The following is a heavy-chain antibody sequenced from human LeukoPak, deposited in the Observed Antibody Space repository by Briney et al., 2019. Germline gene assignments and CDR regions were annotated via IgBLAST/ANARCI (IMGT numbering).Heavy chain of an antibody. Sequence: PEGSLRLSCAASGFTFSSYAMSWVRQAPGKGLEWVGRIKTKIDGGTTDYAAPVKGRFTISRDDSKKTLYLQMNSLETEDTAVYYCTAYHSGSCYYWGQGTLVTVS. J-gene: IGHJ4*02. CDR1: GFTFSSYA. V-gene: IGHV3-15*01. D-gene: IGHD1-26*01. CDR2: IKTKIDGGTT. CDR3: TAYHSGSCYY.